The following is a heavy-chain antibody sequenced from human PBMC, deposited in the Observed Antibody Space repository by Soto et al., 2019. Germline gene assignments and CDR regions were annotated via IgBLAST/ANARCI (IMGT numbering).Heavy chain of an antibody. CDR2: IYSGGST. CDR3: ARDFLHGHHPEYFQH. Sequence: GGSLRLSCAASGFTVSSNYMSWVHQAPGKGLEWVSVIYSGGSTYYADSVKGRFTISRDNSKNTLYLQMNSLRAEYTAVYYCARDFLHGHHPEYFQHWGQGTLVTVSS. CDR1: GFTVSSNY. D-gene: IGHD4-17*01. V-gene: IGHV3-66*01. J-gene: IGHJ1*01.